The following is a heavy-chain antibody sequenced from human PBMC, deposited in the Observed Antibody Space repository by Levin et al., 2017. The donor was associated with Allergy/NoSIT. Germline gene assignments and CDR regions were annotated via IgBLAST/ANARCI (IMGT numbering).Heavy chain of an antibody. J-gene: IGHJ3*02. Sequence: GESLKISCAASGFTFDSYAMSWVRQAPGKGLEWVSGIGGSGDSRYYADSVKGRFTISRDNSKNTLYLEMNSLRAEDTAVYYCAKWGSQAVYTDMTTGFDIWGQGTMVTVSS. CDR3: AKWGSQAVYTDMTTGFDI. CDR1: GFTFDSYA. V-gene: IGHV3-23*01. D-gene: IGHD5-18*01. CDR2: IGGSGDSR.